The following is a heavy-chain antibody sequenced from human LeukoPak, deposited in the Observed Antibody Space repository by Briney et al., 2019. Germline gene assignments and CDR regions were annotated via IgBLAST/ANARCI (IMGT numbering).Heavy chain of an antibody. V-gene: IGHV4-61*03. Sequence: SETLSLTCTVSGGSISSSSYYWGWIRQPPGKGLEWIGYIYYNGSTKYNPSLKSRVTISVDTSKNHFSLRLSSVTAADTAVYYCARAGYTSGWYGGNYYFDYWGQGTLVSVSS. CDR3: ARAGYTSGWYGGNYYFDY. D-gene: IGHD6-19*01. J-gene: IGHJ4*02. CDR2: IYYNGST. CDR1: GGSISSSSYY.